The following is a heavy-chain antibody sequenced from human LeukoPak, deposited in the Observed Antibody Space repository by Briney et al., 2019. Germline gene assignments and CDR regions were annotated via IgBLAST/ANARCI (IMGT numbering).Heavy chain of an antibody. Sequence: GGSLRLSCAASGFTFSSYEMNWVRQAPGKGLEWVSYISSSGSTIYYAGSVQGRFIISRDNAKNSLYLQMNSLRAEDTAVYYCAKEAALRDWGQGTLVTVSS. D-gene: IGHD4-17*01. CDR1: GFTFSSYE. CDR3: AKEAALRD. J-gene: IGHJ4*02. V-gene: IGHV3-48*03. CDR2: ISSSGSTI.